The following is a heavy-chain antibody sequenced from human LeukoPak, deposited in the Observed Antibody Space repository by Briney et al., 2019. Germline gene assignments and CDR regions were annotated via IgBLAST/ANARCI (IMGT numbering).Heavy chain of an antibody. J-gene: IGHJ4*02. CDR1: GGSINTYS. CDR3: ATSQGGGYYDSSGYYQYYFDS. D-gene: IGHD3-22*01. CDR2: IYYSGTT. V-gene: IGHV4-59*01. Sequence: PSETLSLTCTVSGGSINTYSWSWIRQPPGRGLEWIGYIYYSGTTKYNPSLKSPVTISVDTSKNQFSLQLSSVTAADTAVYYCATSQGGGYYDSSGYYQYYFDSWGQGTLVTVSS.